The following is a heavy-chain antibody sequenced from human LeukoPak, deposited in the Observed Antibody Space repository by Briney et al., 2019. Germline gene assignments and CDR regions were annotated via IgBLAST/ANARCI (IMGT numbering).Heavy chain of an antibody. CDR2: ITSSSYI. Sequence: GGSLRLSCAASGFPFSTYGMNWVRQAPGKGLEWVSSITSSSYIYYADSVKGRFTISRDNSKNTLYLQMNSLRAEDTAVYYCARRAGAYSHPYDYWGQGTLVTVSS. J-gene: IGHJ4*02. CDR3: ARRAGAYSHPYDY. CDR1: GFPFSTYG. D-gene: IGHD4/OR15-4a*01. V-gene: IGHV3-21*04.